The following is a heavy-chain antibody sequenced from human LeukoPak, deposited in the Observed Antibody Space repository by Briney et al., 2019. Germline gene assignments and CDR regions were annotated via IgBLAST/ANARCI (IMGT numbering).Heavy chain of an antibody. D-gene: IGHD3-10*01. CDR3: ARGVYYYGSGSYYPPLDY. J-gene: IGHJ4*02. V-gene: IGHV1-69*13. CDR1: GGTFSSYA. Sequence: ASVKVSCKASGGTFSSYAISWVRQAPGQGLEWMGGIIPIFGTANYAQKFQGRVTITADESTSTAYMELSSLRSEDTAVYYCARGVYYYGSGSYYPPLDYWGQGTLVTVSS. CDR2: IIPIFGTA.